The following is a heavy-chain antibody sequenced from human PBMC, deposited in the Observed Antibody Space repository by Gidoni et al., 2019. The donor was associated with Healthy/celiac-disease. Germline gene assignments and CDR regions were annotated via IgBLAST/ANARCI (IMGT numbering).Heavy chain of an antibody. D-gene: IGHD1-7*01. J-gene: IGHJ5*02. Sequence: QVQLQESGPGLVKPSETLSITCTVSGRSISSYYWSWIRQPAGKGLEWIGRIYTSGSTNYHPSLKSRVTMSVDTSKNQFSLKLSSVTAADTAVYYCARDMEVEIGGTTPFDPWGQGTLVTVPS. V-gene: IGHV4-4*07. CDR2: IYTSGST. CDR1: GRSISSYY. CDR3: ARDMEVEIGGTTPFDP.